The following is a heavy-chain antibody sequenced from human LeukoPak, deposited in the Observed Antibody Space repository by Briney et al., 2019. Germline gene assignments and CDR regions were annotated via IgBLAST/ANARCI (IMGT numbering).Heavy chain of an antibody. CDR3: ARQAGAAAGP. V-gene: IGHV4-39*01. D-gene: IGHD6-13*01. CDR2: IYYSGST. J-gene: IGHJ5*02. Sequence: PSETLSLTCTVSGGSISSSSYYWGWIRQPPGKGLEWIGSIYYSGSTYYNPSLKSRVTISVDTSKNQFSLKLSSVTATDTAVYYCARQAGAAAGPWGQGTLVTVSS. CDR1: GGSISSSSYY.